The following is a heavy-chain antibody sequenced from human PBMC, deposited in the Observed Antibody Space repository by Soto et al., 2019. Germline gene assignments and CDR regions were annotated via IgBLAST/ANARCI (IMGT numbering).Heavy chain of an antibody. J-gene: IGHJ5*02. CDR1: GFTFSSYA. CDR2: ISGSGGST. Sequence: GGSLRLPCAASGFTFSSYAMSWVSQAPGKGLEWVSAISGSGGSTYYADSVKGRFTISRDNSKNTLYLQMNSLRAEDTAVYYCAKSPRRCSGGSCYGTLRYNWFDPWGQGTLVTVSS. CDR3: AKSPRRCSGGSCYGTLRYNWFDP. D-gene: IGHD2-15*01. V-gene: IGHV3-23*01.